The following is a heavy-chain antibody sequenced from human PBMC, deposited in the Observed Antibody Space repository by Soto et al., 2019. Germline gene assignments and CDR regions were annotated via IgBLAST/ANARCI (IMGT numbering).Heavy chain of an antibody. Sequence: QVHLVQSGAEVRTPGSSVKISCKASGGSLENLAISWVRQAPGQGFEWMGGVIPGLGTTDYAHNFQGRVTVTADESTTTVYLELSSLKSEDTAVYYCARDGRTLRYLEWPAAFDSWGQGTLVTVSS. J-gene: IGHJ5*01. CDR1: GGSLENLA. CDR2: VIPGLGTT. CDR3: ARDGRTLRYLEWPAAFDS. D-gene: IGHD3-3*01. V-gene: IGHV1-69*01.